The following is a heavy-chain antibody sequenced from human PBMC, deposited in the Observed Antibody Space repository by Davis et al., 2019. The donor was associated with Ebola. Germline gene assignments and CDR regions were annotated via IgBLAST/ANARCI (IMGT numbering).Heavy chain of an antibody. CDR1: GFTFSSYA. Sequence: GESLKISCAASGFTFSSYAMHWVRQAPGKGLEWVAVISYDGSNKYYADSVKGRFTISRDNSKNTLYLQMNSLRAEDTAVYYCANKGGYDSSGYYFDYWGQGTLVTVSS. D-gene: IGHD3-22*01. CDR3: ANKGGYDSSGYYFDY. V-gene: IGHV3-30-3*01. CDR2: ISYDGSNK. J-gene: IGHJ4*02.